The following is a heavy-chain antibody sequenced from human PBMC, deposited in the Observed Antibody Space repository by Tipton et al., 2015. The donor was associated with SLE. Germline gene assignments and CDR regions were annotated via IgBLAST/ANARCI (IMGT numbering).Heavy chain of an antibody. CDR3: VRGPKDA. V-gene: IGHV4-59*06. Sequence: TLSLTCTVSGGSISSYYWRWIRQPPGKGLEWIGYIYDSKSTYYNPSLKSRLTMSADTSKNQISLKLSSVSAADTAVYYCVRGPKDAWGQATTVTVSS. CDR1: GGSISSYY. CDR2: IYDSKST. J-gene: IGHJ6*02.